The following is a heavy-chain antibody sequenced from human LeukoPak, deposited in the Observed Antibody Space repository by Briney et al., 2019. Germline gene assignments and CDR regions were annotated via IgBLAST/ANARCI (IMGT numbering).Heavy chain of an antibody. CDR1: GGSITSSDYY. CDR3: ARVVRTTVTNYPFDY. CDR2: IYYNGNT. V-gene: IGHV4-30-4*08. D-gene: IGHD4-17*01. J-gene: IGHJ4*02. Sequence: SETLSLTCTVSGGSITSSDYYWSWIRQAPGKGLEWIGYIYYNGNTYYNPSLKSRVTISVDTSKNQFSLKLSSVTAADTAVYYCARVVRTTVTNYPFDYWGQGTLVTVSS.